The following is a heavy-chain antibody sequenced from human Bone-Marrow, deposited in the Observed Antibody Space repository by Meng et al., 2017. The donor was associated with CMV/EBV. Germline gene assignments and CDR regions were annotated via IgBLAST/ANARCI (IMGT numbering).Heavy chain of an antibody. Sequence: ASVKVSCKASGYTFTGYYMHWARQAPGQGLEWMGWINPNSGGTNYAQKFQDRVTMTRDTSISTAYMELSRLRSEDTAVYYCARVPQGAAAYYYYGMDVWGQGTTVTVSS. CDR1: GYTFTGYY. V-gene: IGHV1-2*02. D-gene: IGHD2-2*01. J-gene: IGHJ6*01. CDR3: ARVPQGAAAYYYYGMDV. CDR2: INPNSGGT.